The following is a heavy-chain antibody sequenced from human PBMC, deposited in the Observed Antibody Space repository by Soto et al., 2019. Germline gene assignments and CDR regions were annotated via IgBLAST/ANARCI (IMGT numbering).Heavy chain of an antibody. CDR1: GGSFSGYY. Sequence: QVQLQQWGAGLLKPSETLSLTCAVYGGSFSGYYWSWIRQPPGKGLEWIGEINHSGSTNYNPSLKSRVTISVDTSKNQFSLKLSSVTAADTAVYYCARGGNSNWAFDPWGLGTLVTVSS. CDR3: ARGGNSNWAFDP. D-gene: IGHD4-4*01. J-gene: IGHJ5*02. CDR2: INHSGST. V-gene: IGHV4-34*01.